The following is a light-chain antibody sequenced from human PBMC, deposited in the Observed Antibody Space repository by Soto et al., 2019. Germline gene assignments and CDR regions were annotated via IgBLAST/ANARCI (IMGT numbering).Light chain of an antibody. CDR2: NAS. CDR1: QSISYY. Sequence: DIQMTQSPSTLSASVGDRVTITCRASQSISYYLAWYQKKPGKAPKVLIWNASTLQSGVPSRFSGSGSGTDFTLTISSLMPDDFATYYCQEYNRFSSWTFGQGTKVEIK. V-gene: IGKV1-5*01. CDR3: QEYNRFSSWT. J-gene: IGKJ1*01.